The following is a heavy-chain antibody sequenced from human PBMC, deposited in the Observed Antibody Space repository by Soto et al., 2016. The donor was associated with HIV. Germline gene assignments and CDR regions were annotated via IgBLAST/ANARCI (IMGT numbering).Heavy chain of an antibody. CDR1: GFTFSSYS. Sequence: EVQLVESGGGLVQPGGSLRLSCAASGFTFSSYSMNWVRQAPGKGLEWVSYISSSSSTIYYADSVKGRFTISRDNAKNSLYLQMNSLRAEDTAVYYCCQGSIAAAGLFDYVGQGTWSPSPQ. CDR2: ISSSSSTI. V-gene: IGHV3-48*04. CDR3: CQGSIAAAGLFDY. J-gene: IGHJ4*02. D-gene: IGHD6-13*01.